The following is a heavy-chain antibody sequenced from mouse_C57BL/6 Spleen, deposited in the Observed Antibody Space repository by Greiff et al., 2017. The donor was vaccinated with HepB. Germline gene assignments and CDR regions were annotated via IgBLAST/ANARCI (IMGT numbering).Heavy chain of an antibody. V-gene: IGHV1-64*01. CDR1: GYTFTSYW. D-gene: IGHD4-1*01. J-gene: IGHJ2*01. CDR2: IHPNSGST. Sequence: QIQLQQPGAELVKPGASVKLSCKASGYTFTSYWMHWVKQRPGQGLEWIGMIHPNSGSTNYNEKFKSKATLTVDKSSSTAYMQLSSLTSEDSAVYYCARSELGGFDYWGQGTTLTVSS. CDR3: ARSELGGFDY.